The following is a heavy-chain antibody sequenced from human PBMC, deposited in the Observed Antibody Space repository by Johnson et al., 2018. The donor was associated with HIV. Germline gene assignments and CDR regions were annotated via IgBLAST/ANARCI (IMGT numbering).Heavy chain of an antibody. J-gene: IGHJ3*02. V-gene: IGHV3-7*02. D-gene: IGHD1-14*01. Sequence: VQLVESGGGLVQPGGSLRLSCAASGFSFSSYWMSWVRQAPGKGLQWVANIKQDGNEKYYVDSVKGRFSISRDNAKNSLYLQMNSLRAEDTAVYYCATRDPTHRPGVFDIWGQGTMVTVSS. CDR3: ATRDPTHRPGVFDI. CDR2: IKQDGNEK. CDR1: GFSFSSYW.